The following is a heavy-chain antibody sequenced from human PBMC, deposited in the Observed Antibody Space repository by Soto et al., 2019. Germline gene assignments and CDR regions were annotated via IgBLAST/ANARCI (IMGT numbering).Heavy chain of an antibody. J-gene: IGHJ4*02. V-gene: IGHV4-30-4*01. D-gene: IGHD6-13*01. CDR1: GGSSSRGNYW. CDR2: IFSSGSA. Sequence: LSGTLALTCTVSGGSSSRGNYWWAWIRQPPGKGLEWIGNIFSSGSAYFHPSLQSRVTISIDTSKNQFSLSVSSVTAADTAVYYCARGRRYTSSWYFFDYWALGTLAT. CDR3: ARGRRYTSSWYFFDY.